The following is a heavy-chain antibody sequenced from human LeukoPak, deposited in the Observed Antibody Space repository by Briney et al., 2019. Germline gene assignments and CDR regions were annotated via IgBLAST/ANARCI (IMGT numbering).Heavy chain of an antibody. J-gene: IGHJ6*02. CDR1: GGSISSSSYY. D-gene: IGHD2-2*02. V-gene: IGHV4-39*01. CDR3: ARTCRSTSCYIYYYYGMDV. CDR2: IYYSGST. Sequence: SETLSLTCTVSGGSISSSSYYWGWIRQPPGKGLEWIGSIYYSGSTYYNPSLKSRVTISVDTSKNQFSLKLSSVTAADTAVYYCARTCRSTSCYIYYYYGMDVWGQGTTVTVSS.